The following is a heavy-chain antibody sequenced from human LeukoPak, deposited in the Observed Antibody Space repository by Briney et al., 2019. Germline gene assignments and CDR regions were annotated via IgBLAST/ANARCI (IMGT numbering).Heavy chain of an antibody. CDR3: ARDSSGSYNLDYFDY. CDR2: ISSSSSYI. D-gene: IGHD3-10*01. Sequence: GGSLRLSCAASGFTFSSYSMNWVRQAPGKGLEWVSSISSSSSYIYYADSVKGRFTISRDNAKNSLYLQMNSLRAEDTAVYYCARDSSGSYNLDYFDYWGQGTLATVSS. CDR1: GFTFSSYS. J-gene: IGHJ4*02. V-gene: IGHV3-21*01.